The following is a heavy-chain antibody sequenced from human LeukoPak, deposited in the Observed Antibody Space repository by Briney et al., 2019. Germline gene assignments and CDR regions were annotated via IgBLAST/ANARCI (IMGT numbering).Heavy chain of an antibody. J-gene: IGHJ6*02. D-gene: IGHD3-10*01. CDR2: ISFDGSYK. Sequence: PARSLPHSCAASGFTFSSYGIHWVRQAPGKGPEWVAFISFDGSYKDYADSVKGRFTISRDNPKNTLYLQMNSLRVEDTAVYYCGDYGSGLLGMDVWGQG. V-gene: IGHV3-30*03. CDR1: GFTFSSYG. CDR3: GDYGSGLLGMDV.